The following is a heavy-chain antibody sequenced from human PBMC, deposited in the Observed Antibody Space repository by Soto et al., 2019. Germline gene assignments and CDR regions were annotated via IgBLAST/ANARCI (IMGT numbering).Heavy chain of an antibody. CDR3: AIHALFGLEDRIDFSFRLDV. CDR1: GGSISSYY. CDR2: IYYSGST. Sequence: SETLSLTCTVSGGSISSYYWSWIRQPPGKGLEWIGYIYYSGSTNYNPSLKRRVTISVDTSKNHFSLKLSCVTAADTAVYYCAIHALFGLEDRIDFSFRLDVWGKGTTVTVSS. D-gene: IGHD3-16*01. V-gene: IGHV4-59*08. J-gene: IGHJ6*04.